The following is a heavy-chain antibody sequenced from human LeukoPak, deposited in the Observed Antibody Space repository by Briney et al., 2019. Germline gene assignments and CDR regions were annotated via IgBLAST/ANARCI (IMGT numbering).Heavy chain of an antibody. CDR3: ARAERYVDSLSSSGGLWEYKFDH. Sequence: SGTLSLTCAVSGGSISSSNWWSWVRQPPGKGLEWIGEIYHSGSTNYNPSLKSRVTISVDKSKNQFSLKLSSVTAADTAVYYCARAERYVDSLSSSGGLWEYKFDHWGQGTLVTVSS. CDR1: GGSISSSNW. J-gene: IGHJ4*02. D-gene: IGHD3-9*01. CDR2: IYHSGST. V-gene: IGHV4-4*02.